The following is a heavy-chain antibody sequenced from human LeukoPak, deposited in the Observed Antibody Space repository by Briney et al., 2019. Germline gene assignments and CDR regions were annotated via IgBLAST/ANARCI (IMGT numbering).Heavy chain of an antibody. J-gene: IGHJ3*02. CDR2: IYHSGTT. CDR3: ARHISVRGVPDDAFDI. V-gene: IGHV4-30-2*01. Sequence: PSETLSLTCAVSGGSISNGGYSWSWLRQPPGKGLEWIGFIYHSGTTHYNPSLKSRLTFSLDKSKNQFSLKLSSVTAADTAVYYCARHISVRGVPDDAFDIWGQGTMVTVSS. D-gene: IGHD3-10*01. CDR1: GGSISNGGYS.